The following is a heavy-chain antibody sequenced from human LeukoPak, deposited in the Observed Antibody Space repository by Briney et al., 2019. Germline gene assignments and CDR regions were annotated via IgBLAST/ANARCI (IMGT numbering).Heavy chain of an antibody. D-gene: IGHD2/OR15-2a*01. CDR1: GVTVSTSY. Sequence: LAGGSLRLSCAASGVTVSTSYMNWVRQAPGKGLECVSGIYSGGTTYYADSVKGRFTISRDNSKNTLYLQMNSLRAEDTAVYYCASKSLSTAPAYWGQGILVTVSS. CDR3: ASKSLSTAPAY. CDR2: IYSGGTT. J-gene: IGHJ4*02. V-gene: IGHV3-53*01.